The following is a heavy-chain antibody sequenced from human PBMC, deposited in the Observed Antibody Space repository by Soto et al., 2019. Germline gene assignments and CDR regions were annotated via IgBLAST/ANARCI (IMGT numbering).Heavy chain of an antibody. J-gene: IGHJ5*02. Sequence: QVQLVQSGAEVKKPGSSVKVSCKASGGTFSTYTITWVRQAPGQGLEWMGRIIPIIGIINYAQKFQGRVTITAHQFTGTAYMELTRMRSDDASVYYCAGDPDSHYNDSHASSYPWGQGTLVSVSS. CDR1: GGTFSTYT. CDR3: AGDPDSHYNDSHASSYP. D-gene: IGHD3-22*01. CDR2: IIPIIGII. V-gene: IGHV1-69*08.